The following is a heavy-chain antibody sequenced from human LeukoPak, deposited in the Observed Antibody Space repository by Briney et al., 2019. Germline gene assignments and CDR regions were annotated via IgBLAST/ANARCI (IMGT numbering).Heavy chain of an antibody. D-gene: IGHD6-6*01. CDR1: GYTFTSYS. J-gene: IGHJ4*02. V-gene: IGHV1-18*01. CDR2: ISTYNGNT. CDR3: AKDRWRDGSSSFDN. Sequence: ASVKVSCTASGYTFTSYSINWVRQAPGQGLEWMGWISTYNGNTNHAQKLQGRVTMTTDTSTSTAYMELRSLRSDDTAVYYCAKDRWRDGSSSFDNWGQGTLVTVSS.